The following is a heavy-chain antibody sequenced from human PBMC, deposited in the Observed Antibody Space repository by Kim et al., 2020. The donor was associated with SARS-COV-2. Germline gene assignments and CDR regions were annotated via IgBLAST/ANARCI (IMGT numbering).Heavy chain of an antibody. CDR1: GGSFSGYY. D-gene: IGHD6-6*01. CDR3: ARAVARRGEAARDLDY. J-gene: IGHJ4*02. V-gene: IGHV4-34*01. CDR2: INHSGST. Sequence: SETLSLTCAVYGGSFSGYYWSWIRQPPGKGLEWIGEINHSGSTNYNPSLKSRVTISVDTSKNQFSLKLSSVTAADTAVYYCARAVARRGEAARDLDYWGQGTLVTVSS.